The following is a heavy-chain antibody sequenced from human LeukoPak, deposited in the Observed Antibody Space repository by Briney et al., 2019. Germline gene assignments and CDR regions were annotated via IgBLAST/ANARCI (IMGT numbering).Heavy chain of an antibody. Sequence: SETLSLTCTVSGGSIISYYWNWVRQAPGKGLEWVGFISYSGYTSHSPSLKSRVAISVDTAKSQFSLRLNSMTAADTAIYYCARGRNDNGGMFFDSWAQGNLVTVSS. CDR3: ARGRNDNGGMFFDS. CDR2: ISYSGYT. J-gene: IGHJ4*02. V-gene: IGHV4-59*01. CDR1: GGSIISYY. D-gene: IGHD4-23*01.